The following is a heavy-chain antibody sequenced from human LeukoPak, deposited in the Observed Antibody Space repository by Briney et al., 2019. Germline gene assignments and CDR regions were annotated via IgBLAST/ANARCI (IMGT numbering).Heavy chain of an antibody. D-gene: IGHD2-21*02. CDR2: IYYSGST. CDR3: ARWTCGGDCRFDY. CDR1: GGSISSGGYY. V-gene: IGHV4-31*03. Sequence: SETLSLTCTVSGGSISSGGYYWSWIRQHPGKGLEWIGYIYYSGSTYYNPSLKSRVTISVDTPKNQFSLKLSSVTAADTAVYYCARWTCGGDCRFDYWGQGTLVTVSS. J-gene: IGHJ4*02.